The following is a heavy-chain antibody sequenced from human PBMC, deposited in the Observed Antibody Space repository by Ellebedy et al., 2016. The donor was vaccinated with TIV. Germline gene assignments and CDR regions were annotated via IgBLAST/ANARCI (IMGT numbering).Heavy chain of an antibody. CDR1: GLTFIDSY. CDR2: ISSSGGTI. V-gene: IGHV3-11*01. CDR3: ARDVGGTDCSGGGCYSPGWFDP. D-gene: IGHD2-15*01. Sequence: GGSLRLXXAASGLTFIDSYIRWMPQAPGKGLEWISSISSSGGTIYYADSVRGRFTISRDNAKNSLYLQMSSLRAEDTGVYYCARDVGGTDCSGGGCYSPGWFDPWGQGTLVTVSS. J-gene: IGHJ5*02.